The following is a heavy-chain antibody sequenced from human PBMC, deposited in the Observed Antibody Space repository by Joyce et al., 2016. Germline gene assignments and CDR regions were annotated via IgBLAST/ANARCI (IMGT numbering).Heavy chain of an antibody. Sequence: EVSLLESGGGLVRPGGSLTLSCAASGFIFRNYGMNWVRQAPGMRLEWVASFADDGGTYHAAFLGGRFTISRDNSKSMVYLHMNSLRVEDTAVYHCVKGPVGHCNGTVCYPFDSWGQGALVTVSS. D-gene: IGHD2-8*01. V-gene: IGHV3-23*01. J-gene: IGHJ4*02. CDR2: FADDGGT. CDR1: GFIFRNYG. CDR3: VKGPVGHCNGTVCYPFDS.